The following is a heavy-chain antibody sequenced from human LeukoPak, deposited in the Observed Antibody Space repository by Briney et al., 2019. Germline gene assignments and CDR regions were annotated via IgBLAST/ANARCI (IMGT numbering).Heavy chain of an antibody. J-gene: IGHJ5*02. D-gene: IGHD3-10*01. Sequence: PSETLSLTCTVSGGSISSGSYYWSWVRQPAGKGLEWIGRIYTSGNTNYNPSLKSRVTISLDRSKNQVSLKLSSVTVADTAVYYCAREAPRDMVRGLIIATHRNWFDPWGQGNLVTVSS. CDR3: AREAPRDMVRGLIIATHRNWFDP. V-gene: IGHV4-61*02. CDR1: GGSISSGSYY. CDR2: IYTSGNT.